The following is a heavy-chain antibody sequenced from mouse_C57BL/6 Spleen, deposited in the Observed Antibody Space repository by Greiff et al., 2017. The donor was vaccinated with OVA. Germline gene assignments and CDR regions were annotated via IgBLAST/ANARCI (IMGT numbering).Heavy chain of an antibody. CDR3: VRQGVTTVDYAMDY. V-gene: IGHV10-1*01. CDR2: IRSKSNNYAT. J-gene: IGHJ4*01. Sequence: VQLQESGGGLVQPKGSLKLSCAASGFSFNTYAMNWVRQAPGKGLEWVARIRSKSNNYATYYADSVKDRFTISRDDSESMLYLQMNNLKTEDTAMYYCVRQGVTTVDYAMDYWGQGTSVTVSS. CDR1: GFSFNTYA. D-gene: IGHD1-1*01.